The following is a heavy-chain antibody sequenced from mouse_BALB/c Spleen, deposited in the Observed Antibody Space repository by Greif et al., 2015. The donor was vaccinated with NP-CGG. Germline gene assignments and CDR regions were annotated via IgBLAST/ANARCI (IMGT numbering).Heavy chain of an antibody. CDR3: TTLYYGNYVYYAMDY. CDR1: GYTFTSYW. CDR2: IYPSDSYT. V-gene: IGHV1-69*02. J-gene: IGHJ4*01. D-gene: IGHD2-1*01. Sequence: VKLMESGAELVRPGASGKLSCKASGYTFTSYWINWVQQRPGQGLEWIGNIYPSDSYTNYNQQITDKATLHVDNSSSTAYMQLSSPTSEDSAVYYCTTLYYGNYVYYAMDYWGQGTSVTVSS.